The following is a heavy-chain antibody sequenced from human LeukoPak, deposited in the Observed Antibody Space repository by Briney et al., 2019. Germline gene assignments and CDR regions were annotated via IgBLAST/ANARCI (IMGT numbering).Heavy chain of an antibody. CDR1: GGSMSPFY. CDR3: ARDIERYSSPLNWFDP. Sequence: ETLSLTCTVSGGSMSPFYWSWIRQPAGKGLEWIGRIYTSGSTNYNPSLKSRVTMSVDTSKNQFSLKLSSVTAADTAVYYCARDIERYSSPLNWFDPWGQGTLVTVSS. V-gene: IGHV4-4*07. J-gene: IGHJ5*02. D-gene: IGHD6-13*01. CDR2: IYTSGST.